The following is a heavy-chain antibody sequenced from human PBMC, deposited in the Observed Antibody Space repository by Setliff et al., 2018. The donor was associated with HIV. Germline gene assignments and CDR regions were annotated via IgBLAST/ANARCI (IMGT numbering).Heavy chain of an antibody. V-gene: IGHV4-4*07. CDR2: IYTSGSS. D-gene: IGHD3-10*01. CDR1: GSSISSYYY. CDR3: GRGGGRVDY. J-gene: IGHJ4*02. Sequence: PSETLSLTCTVSGSSISSYYYWSWIRQPAGKGLEWIGRIYTSGSSNYNPSLKSRVTMSVDTSKNQFSLKLSSVTAADTAVYYCGRGGGRVDYWGQGTLVTVSS.